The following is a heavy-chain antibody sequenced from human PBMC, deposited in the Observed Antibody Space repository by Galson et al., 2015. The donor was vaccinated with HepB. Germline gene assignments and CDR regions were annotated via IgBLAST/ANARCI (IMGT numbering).Heavy chain of an antibody. D-gene: IGHD2-8*02. Sequence: SLRLSCAASGFTFSNYRMSWVRRAPGKGLEWVSYISTTGTTVHYADSVNGRTTISRDNAVNSLYLQMDSLRAEDTAFYYCARAKSSSETGGYPIFDYWGQGTLVTVSS. J-gene: IGHJ4*02. CDR1: GFTFSNYR. CDR2: ISTTGTTV. V-gene: IGHV3-48*03. CDR3: ARAKSSSETGGYPIFDY.